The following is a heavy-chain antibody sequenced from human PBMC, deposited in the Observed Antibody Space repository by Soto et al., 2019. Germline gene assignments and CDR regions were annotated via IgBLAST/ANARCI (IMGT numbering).Heavy chain of an antibody. CDR2: VYYSGST. CDR1: GASVNSENYY. Sequence: PSETLFLTCTVSGASVNSENYYWRWIRQPPGKGLEWIGYVYYSGSTNYNPSLKSRATISLDTYRNQFSLKMTSMTSADTAFYYWARGVFRFLQWFDPWGQGTLVTAPQ. CDR3: ARGVFRFLQWFDP. D-gene: IGHD3-3*01. J-gene: IGHJ5*02. V-gene: IGHV4-61*01.